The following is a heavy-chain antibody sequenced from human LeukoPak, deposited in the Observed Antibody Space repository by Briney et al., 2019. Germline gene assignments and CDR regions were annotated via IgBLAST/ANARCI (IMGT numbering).Heavy chain of an antibody. CDR1: GGTFSSYA. J-gene: IGHJ3*02. D-gene: IGHD3-22*01. Sequence: SVKVSCKASGGTFSSYAISWVRQAPGQELEWMGRIIPILGIANYAQKFQGRVTITADKSTSTAYMELSSLRSEDTAVYYCASIGNYYDSSGDAFDIWGQGTMVTVSS. CDR3: ASIGNYYDSSGDAFDI. CDR2: IIPILGIA. V-gene: IGHV1-69*04.